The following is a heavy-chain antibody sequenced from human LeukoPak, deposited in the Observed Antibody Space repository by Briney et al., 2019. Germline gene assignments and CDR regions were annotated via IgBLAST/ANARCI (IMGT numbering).Heavy chain of an antibody. CDR1: GFTFSSYG. V-gene: IGHV3-30*18. J-gene: IGHJ5*02. D-gene: IGHD3-9*01. CDR2: ISYDGSNK. CDR3: AKAPYDILTGYSPS. Sequence: PGRSLRLSCAASGFTFSSYGMLWVRQAPGKGLEWVAVISYDGSNKYNADSVKGRFTISRDNSKNTLYLQMNSLRAEDTAVYYCAKAPYDILTGYSPSWGQGTLVTVSS.